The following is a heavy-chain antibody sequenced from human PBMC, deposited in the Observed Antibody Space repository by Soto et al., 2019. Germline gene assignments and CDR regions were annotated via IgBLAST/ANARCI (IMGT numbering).Heavy chain of an antibody. Sequence: EVRLVESGGDLVQPGGSLRLSCVVSGFSFSSNWMYWVRQAPGKGLEWVAHIKHDGSEKYYGDSVKGRFAISRDNAKNSLYLQMNSLSVDDTAVYYCARGLYSRGYWGQGTLVTVSS. J-gene: IGHJ4*02. D-gene: IGHD3-16*01. V-gene: IGHV3-7*03. CDR2: IKHDGSEK. CDR1: GFSFSSNW. CDR3: ARGLYSRGY.